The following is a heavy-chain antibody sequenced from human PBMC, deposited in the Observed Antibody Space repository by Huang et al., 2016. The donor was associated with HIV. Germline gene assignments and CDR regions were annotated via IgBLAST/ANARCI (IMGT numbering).Heavy chain of an antibody. V-gene: IGHV4-39*01. Sequence: QVQLQESGPGLVKPSETLSLTCNVSGGSINSQFYYWGWIRQPPGKGLEWIGTTSYPGTTYYNPSLESRVTISVDTSKIQFSLKVTSVTPADTAIYYCARHGPRGLVRGAIDYWGQGALVTVSS. CDR2: TSYPGTT. J-gene: IGHJ4*02. D-gene: IGHD3-10*01. CDR3: ARHGPRGLVRGAIDY. CDR1: GGSINSQFYY.